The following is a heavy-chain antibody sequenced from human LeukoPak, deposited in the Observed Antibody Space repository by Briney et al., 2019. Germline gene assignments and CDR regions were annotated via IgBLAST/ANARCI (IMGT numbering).Heavy chain of an antibody. J-gene: IGHJ4*02. Sequence: GGSLSLSCAASGFTFSNSWMAWVRQAPGKGLEWVANIKQDGSTKHYADSLKDRFTISRDNRKNLLYVQMNSLRADDTAVYYCARDTYGSLDYWGQGILATVAS. D-gene: IGHD1-26*01. V-gene: IGHV3-7*01. CDR3: ARDTYGSLDY. CDR2: IKQDGSTK. CDR1: GFTFSNSW.